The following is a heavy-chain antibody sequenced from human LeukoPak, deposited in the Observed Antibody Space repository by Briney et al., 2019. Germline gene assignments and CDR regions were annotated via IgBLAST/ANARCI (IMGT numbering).Heavy chain of an antibody. J-gene: IGHJ4*02. V-gene: IGHV3-30*04. CDR3: ARGSRNSGSTHDFDY. Sequence: PGGSLRLSCAASGFTFSSYAMHWVRQAPGKGLEWVTVISYDGINKYYADSVKGRFTISRDNSKNTVYLQMNSLRAEDTAVYYCARGSRNSGSTHDFDYWGQGTLVTVSS. CDR1: GFTFSSYA. D-gene: IGHD3-10*01. CDR2: ISYDGINK.